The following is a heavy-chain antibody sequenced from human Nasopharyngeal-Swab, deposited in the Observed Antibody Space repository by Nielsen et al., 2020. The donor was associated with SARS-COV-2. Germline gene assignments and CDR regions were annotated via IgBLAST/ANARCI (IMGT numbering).Heavy chain of an antibody. J-gene: IGHJ4*02. CDR3: ARMSIAAAGTGSY. V-gene: IGHV4-39*01. CDR2: IYYSGST. CDR1: GGSISSSTYY. D-gene: IGHD6-13*01. Sequence: SQTLFLTCTVSGGSISSSTYYWGWLRQHPGKGREWIGSIYYSGSTYYNPSLKSRVTISVDTSKNQFSLKLSSVTAADTAVYYCARMSIAAAGTGSYWGQGTLVTVSS.